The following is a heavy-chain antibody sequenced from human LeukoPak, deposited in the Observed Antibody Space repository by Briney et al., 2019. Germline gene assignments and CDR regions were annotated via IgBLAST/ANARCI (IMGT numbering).Heavy chain of an antibody. CDR3: ARQTGSGLFILP. V-gene: IGHV4-59*08. J-gene: IGHJ4*02. CDR2: IYYSGST. Sequence: SETLSLPCTVSGGSISSYYWSWIRQPPGKGLEWIGYIYYSGSTNYNASLKSQVSISIDTSKNQFSLRLTSVTAADTAVYYCARQTGSGLFILPGGQGTLVTVSS. D-gene: IGHD3/OR15-3a*01. CDR1: GGSISSYY.